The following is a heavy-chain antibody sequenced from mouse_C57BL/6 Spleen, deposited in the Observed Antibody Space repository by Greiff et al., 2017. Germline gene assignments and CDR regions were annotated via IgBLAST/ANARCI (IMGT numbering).Heavy chain of an antibody. Sequence: VQLKHSGPELVKPGASVKISCKASGYTFTDYYMNWVKQSHGKSLEWIGDINPNNGGTSYNQKFKGKATLTVDKSSSTAYMELRSLTSEDSAVYYCARRRYYAMDYWGQGTSVTVSS. CDR3: ARRRYYAMDY. J-gene: IGHJ4*01. V-gene: IGHV1-26*01. CDR2: INPNNGGT. CDR1: GYTFTDYY.